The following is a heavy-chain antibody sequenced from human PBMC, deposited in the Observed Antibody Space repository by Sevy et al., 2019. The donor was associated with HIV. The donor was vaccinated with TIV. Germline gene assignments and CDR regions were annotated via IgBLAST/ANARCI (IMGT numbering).Heavy chain of an antibody. D-gene: IGHD3-22*01. Sequence: TLSLTCTVSGGSISSSNYYWGWIRQPPGKGLEWIANIYYTGSTYYNPSLKSRVTIFADTSKNQSSLKLSSVTAADTAVYYCARQMHYYDSAGYYHWDYWGQGTLVTVSS. CDR2: IYYTGST. J-gene: IGHJ4*02. V-gene: IGHV4-39*01. CDR1: GGSISSSNYY. CDR3: ARQMHYYDSAGYYHWDY.